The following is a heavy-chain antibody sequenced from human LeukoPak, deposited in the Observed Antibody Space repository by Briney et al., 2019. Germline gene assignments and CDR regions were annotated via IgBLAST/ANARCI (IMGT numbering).Heavy chain of an antibody. J-gene: IGHJ4*02. CDR2: LYSVGGT. CDR3: TRGDYGGPCDC. Sequence: PGGSLRLSCAAAGFYVISNYMRWVRQAPGKGLEWVSVLYSVGGTYYADSVQGRFTISRHNSRNTLYLQLNSLRPEDTAVYYWTRGDYGGPCDCWGQGTLVTVSS. V-gene: IGHV3-53*04. CDR1: GFYVISNY. D-gene: IGHD4/OR15-4a*01.